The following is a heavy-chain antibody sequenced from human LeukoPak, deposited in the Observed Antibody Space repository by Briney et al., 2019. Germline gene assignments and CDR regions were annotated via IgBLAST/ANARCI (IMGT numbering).Heavy chain of an antibody. D-gene: IGHD6-19*01. CDR1: GGSFSGYY. CDR2: INHSGST. Sequence: PSETLSLTCAVYGGSFSGYYWSWIRQPPGKGLEWIGEINHSGSTYYNPSLKSRVTISVDTSKNQFSLKLSSVTAADTAVYYCARLTSAVAGSPNPWGQGTLVTVSS. J-gene: IGHJ5*02. CDR3: ARLTSAVAGSPNP. V-gene: IGHV4-34*01.